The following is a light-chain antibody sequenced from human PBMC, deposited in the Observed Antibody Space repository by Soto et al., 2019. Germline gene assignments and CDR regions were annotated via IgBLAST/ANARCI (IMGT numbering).Light chain of an antibody. Sequence: EIVLTQSPGTLSLTAGERATLSCGASQSVSSSYLAWYQQKPGQAPRLLIYGVSSRAAGIPDRFSGSGSGTDFTLTISRLEHEDFAVYYCQQYDRSPITFGQGTRLEIK. CDR3: QQYDRSPIT. CDR1: QSVSSSY. CDR2: GVS. V-gene: IGKV3-20*01. J-gene: IGKJ5*01.